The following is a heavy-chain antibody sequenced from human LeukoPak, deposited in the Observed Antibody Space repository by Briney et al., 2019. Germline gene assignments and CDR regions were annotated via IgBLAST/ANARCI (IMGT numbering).Heavy chain of an antibody. J-gene: IGHJ4*02. CDR2: IDHSGST. CDR3: ARHPTLSYWDY. V-gene: IGHV4-38-2*02. CDR1: GYSISSGYY. Sequence: PSETLSLTCTVSGYSISSGYYWGWIRQPPGKGLEWTGSIDHSGSTYYNPSLKSRVTISVDTSKNQFSLKLSSVTAADTAVYYCARHPTLSYWDYWGQGTLVTVSS. D-gene: IGHD2-15*01.